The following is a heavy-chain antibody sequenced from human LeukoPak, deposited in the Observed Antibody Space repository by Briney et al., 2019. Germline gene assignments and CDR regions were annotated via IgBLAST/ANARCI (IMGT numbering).Heavy chain of an antibody. D-gene: IGHD5-18*01. CDR2: IYYTGRT. CDR1: GGSIHSSTSY. J-gene: IGHJ4*02. V-gene: IGHV4-39*01. CDR3: ARLSGYYYAYGDF. Sequence: SETLSLTCTVSGGSIHSSTSYWGWIRQPPGKGLEWIVTIYYTGRTYYNPSLKSRITISVDTSKNQFSLNLSSVTAADTAVYYCARLSGYYYAYGDFWGQGTLVTVSS.